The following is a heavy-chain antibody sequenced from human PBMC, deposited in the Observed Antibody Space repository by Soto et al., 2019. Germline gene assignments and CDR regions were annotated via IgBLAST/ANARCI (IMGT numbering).Heavy chain of an antibody. Sequence: QVYLVQSGAEVKKPGSSVKVSCKALRGTFTNYAFSWVRQAPGQGLEWMGGIMPFFGSGNYAQKFQGRINITAEESTSSVYLELTSLRSEDTAVYYCARDRAGYYSHFVYWGQGPLVTVSS. CDR3: ARDRAGYYSHFVY. CDR1: RGTFTNYA. CDR2: IMPFFGSG. J-gene: IGHJ4*02. D-gene: IGHD3-22*01. V-gene: IGHV1-69*01.